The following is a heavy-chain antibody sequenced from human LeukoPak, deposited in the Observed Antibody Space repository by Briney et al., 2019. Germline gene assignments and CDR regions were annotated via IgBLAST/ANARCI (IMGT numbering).Heavy chain of an antibody. V-gene: IGHV3-21*04. CDR3: ARGFANGDYTLDY. Sequence: PGGSLRLSCAASGFTFSNYNMNWVRQAPGKGLEWVSCISISSNYIYYPDSVKGRFTISRDNSKNTLSLQMNSLRADDTAVYYCARGFANGDYTLDYWGQGTLVTVSS. CDR1: GFTFSNYN. D-gene: IGHD4-17*01. CDR2: ISISSNYI. J-gene: IGHJ4*02.